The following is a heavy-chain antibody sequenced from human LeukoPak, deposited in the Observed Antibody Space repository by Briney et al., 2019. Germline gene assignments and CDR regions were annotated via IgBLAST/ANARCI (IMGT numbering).Heavy chain of an antibody. D-gene: IGHD1-26*01. V-gene: IGHV3-64*01. CDR3: ARGSFYGPPYFDY. Sequence: PGRSLRLSCAASGFTFSSYAMHWVRQAPGKGLEYVSAISSNGGSTYYANSVKGRFTISRDNSKNTLYLQMGSLRAEDMAVYYCARGSFYGPPYFDYWGQGTLVTVSS. CDR1: GFTFSSYA. J-gene: IGHJ4*02. CDR2: ISSNGGST.